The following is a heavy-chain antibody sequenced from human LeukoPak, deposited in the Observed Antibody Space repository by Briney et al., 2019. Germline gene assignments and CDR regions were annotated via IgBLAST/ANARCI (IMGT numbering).Heavy chain of an antibody. CDR3: ARNHIAGAGNAAFDI. CDR2: ISAYNGNT. D-gene: IGHD6-19*01. CDR1: GYTFISYG. V-gene: IGHV1-18*01. Sequence: SVKVSCKASGYTFISYGFNWVRQAPAQELDWMGWISAYNGNTKYAQKLQGRVTMTSDTSTSTAYMELRSLRSDDTAVYYCARNHIAGAGNAAFDIWGQGTMVTVSS. J-gene: IGHJ3*02.